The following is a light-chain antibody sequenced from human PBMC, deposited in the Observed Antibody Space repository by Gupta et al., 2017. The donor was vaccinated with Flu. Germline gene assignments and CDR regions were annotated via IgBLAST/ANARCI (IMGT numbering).Light chain of an antibody. CDR3: AAWDDTMNGWV. J-gene: IGLJ3*02. CDR2: SNS. Sequence: QSVLTQPPSASGTPGQRVTISCSGSSSNLGSHTVNWYQQLPGPAPKILIYSNSQRPSGVPDRFSGSRSGTSASLAISGLQSEDEADYYCAAWDDTMNGWVFGGGTKLTVL. CDR1: SSNLGSHT. V-gene: IGLV1-44*01.